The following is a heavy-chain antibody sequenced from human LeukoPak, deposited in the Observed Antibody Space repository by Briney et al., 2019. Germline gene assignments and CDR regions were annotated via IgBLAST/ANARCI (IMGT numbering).Heavy chain of an antibody. D-gene: IGHD2-15*01. J-gene: IGHJ4*02. CDR3: ARVQGSGLFRWY. CDR1: GFTFSSYA. CDR2: IYSDSST. V-gene: IGHV3-66*01. Sequence: GGSLRLSCAASGFTFSSYAMSWVRQAPGKGLEWVSVIYSDSSTYYADSVKGRFTISRDISKNTLYLQMSSLRAEDTGLYYCARVQGSGLFRWYWGQGTLVTVSS.